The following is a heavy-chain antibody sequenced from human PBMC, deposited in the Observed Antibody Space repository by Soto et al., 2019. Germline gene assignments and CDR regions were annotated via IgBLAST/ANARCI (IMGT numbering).Heavy chain of an antibody. Sequence: GGSLRLSCAVSGFSFSNYWMSWVRQAPGKGLEWVANINPDGSVEYYADSLKGRFTISRDNARNSLYLQMNSLGAEDTAVYYCVRDGASLINLFFGMDVWGQGTTVTVSS. J-gene: IGHJ6*02. CDR2: INPDGSVE. V-gene: IGHV3-7*01. CDR3: VRDGASLINLFFGMDV. CDR1: GFSFSNYW. D-gene: IGHD2-8*01.